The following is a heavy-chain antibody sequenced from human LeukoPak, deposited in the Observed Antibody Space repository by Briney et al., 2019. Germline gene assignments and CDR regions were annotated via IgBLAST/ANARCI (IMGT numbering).Heavy chain of an antibody. CDR1: GGSISSYY. Sequence: SETLSLTCTVSGGSISSYYWSWIRQPPGKGLELIGYIYYSGSTNYNPSLKSRVTISVDTSKNQFSLKLRSVTAADTAVYSGASHYGSGFVYWGQGTLVSVSS. V-gene: IGHV4-59*08. CDR2: IYYSGST. D-gene: IGHD3-10*01. J-gene: IGHJ4*02. CDR3: ASHYGSGFVY.